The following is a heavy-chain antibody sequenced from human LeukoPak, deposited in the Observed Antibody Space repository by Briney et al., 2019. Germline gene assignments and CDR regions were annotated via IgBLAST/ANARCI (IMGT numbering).Heavy chain of an antibody. J-gene: IGHJ6*03. CDR2: ISSSGGST. D-gene: IGHD6-19*01. Sequence: GGSLRLSCAASGFTFSSCVMSGVRQAPGKGLEWVSAISSSGGSTDNADSVKGRFTISRDNSKDMLYLPMNSLRAEDTAVYYCARRTAGAKDVWGKGTTVTV. V-gene: IGHV3-23*01. CDR3: ARRTAGAKDV. CDR1: GFTFSSCV.